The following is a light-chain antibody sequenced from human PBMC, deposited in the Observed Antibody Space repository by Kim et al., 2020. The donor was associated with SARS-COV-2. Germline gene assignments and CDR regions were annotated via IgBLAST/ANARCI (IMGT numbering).Light chain of an antibody. CDR3: QTWDNRLV. CDR1: ELGKTY. J-gene: IGLJ3*02. V-gene: IGLV3-1*01. Sequence: VSVAPGQTASITCSGHELGKTYVAWYQQKAGQSPVVVIYQDNKRPSGVPERFSGSNSGNTATLTNSGTQSMDEADYFCQTWDNRLVFGGGTKVTVL. CDR2: QDN.